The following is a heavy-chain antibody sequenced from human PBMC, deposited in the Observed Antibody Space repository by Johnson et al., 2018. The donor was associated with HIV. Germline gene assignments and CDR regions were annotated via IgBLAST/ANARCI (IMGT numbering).Heavy chain of an antibody. CDR1: GFTFDDYA. J-gene: IGHJ3*02. CDR2: ISWNSGSI. CDR3: AKDTEAAAGTDDAFDI. V-gene: IGHV3-9*01. Sequence: VQLVESGGGVVRPGGSLRLSCAASGFTFDDYAMHWVRQAPGKGLEWVSGISWNSGSIGYADSVKGRFTISRDNAKNSLYLQMNSLRAEDTALYYCAKDTEAAAGTDDAFDIWGQGTMVTVSS. D-gene: IGHD6-13*01.